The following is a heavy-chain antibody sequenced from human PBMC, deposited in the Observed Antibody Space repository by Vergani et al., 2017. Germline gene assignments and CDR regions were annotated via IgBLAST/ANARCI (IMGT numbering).Heavy chain of an antibody. V-gene: IGHV3-23*01. D-gene: IGHD2-15*01. Sequence: EVQLLESGGGLVQPGGSLRLSCAASGFIFSNYAKSWVRQAPGKGLEWVSGMSAGSGLGTYYADSVKGRFTISRDNSRDTLYLHMNSLSAEDTAVYYCARSISGGSYDYWGRGTLVTVSS. CDR3: ARSISGGSYDY. CDR1: GFIFSNYA. CDR2: MSAGSGLGT. J-gene: IGHJ4*02.